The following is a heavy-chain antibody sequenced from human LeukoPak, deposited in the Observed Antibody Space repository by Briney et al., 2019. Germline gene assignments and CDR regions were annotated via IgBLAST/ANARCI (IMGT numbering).Heavy chain of an antibody. D-gene: IGHD3-9*01. CDR1: GGSISSGGYY. CDR2: INHSGST. Sequence: PSETLSLTCTVSGGSISSGGYYWSWIRQPPGKGLEWIGEINHSGSTNYNPSLKSRVTISVDKSKNQFSLKLSSVTAADTAVYYCARLYFDWLLDSYYYYGMDVWGQGTTVTVS. CDR3: ARLYFDWLLDSYYYYGMDV. J-gene: IGHJ6*02. V-gene: IGHV4-39*07.